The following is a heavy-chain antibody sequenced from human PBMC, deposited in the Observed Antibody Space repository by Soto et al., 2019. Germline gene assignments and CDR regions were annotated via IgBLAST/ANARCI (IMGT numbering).Heavy chain of an antibody. D-gene: IGHD2-21*02. CDR3: VPGRGTAGG. J-gene: IGHJ4*02. CDR1: GFRFSDAS. CDR2: IKKRADGGTT. Sequence: EVQLVESGGGLVKPGGSLGLSCVAAGFRFSDASLDWVRQAPGKGREWVGRIKKRADGGTTEYATPVKGRFTISRDDSTNKLLLHMNRLKIEDTDDYYCVPGRGTAGGWGQGTLVTVSS. V-gene: IGHV3-15*07.